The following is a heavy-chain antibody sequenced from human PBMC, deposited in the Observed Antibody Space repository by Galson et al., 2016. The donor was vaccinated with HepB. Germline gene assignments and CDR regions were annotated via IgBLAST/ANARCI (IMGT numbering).Heavy chain of an antibody. J-gene: IGHJ5*02. V-gene: IGHV3-7*01. D-gene: IGHD7-27*01. CDR1: GFTFNSYW. Sequence: SLRLSCAASGFTFNSYWMNWVRQAPGKGXXXVAXXXQXXSEKXXXDSVXGRFTISRDNAKNSLXLTMNSLRAEDTAVYYCARAETNWDGTGDHRFDPWGQGTLVTVSA. CDR2: XXQXXSEK. CDR3: ARAETNWDGTGDHRFDP.